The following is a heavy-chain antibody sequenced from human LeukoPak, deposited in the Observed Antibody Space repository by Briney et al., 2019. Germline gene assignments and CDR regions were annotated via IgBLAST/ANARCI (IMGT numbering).Heavy chain of an antibody. CDR1: GFSVSSNY. V-gene: IGHV3-53*01. J-gene: IGHJ4*02. D-gene: IGHD3-22*01. CDR3: AKDEVSEIVVVILDY. Sequence: PGGSLRLSCAASGFSVSSNYMSWVRQAPGKGLEWVSVIYPGGETYYADFVKGRFTISRDNSKNTLYLQMNSLRPEDTAVYYCAKDEVSEIVVVILDYWGEGTLVTVSS. CDR2: IYPGGET.